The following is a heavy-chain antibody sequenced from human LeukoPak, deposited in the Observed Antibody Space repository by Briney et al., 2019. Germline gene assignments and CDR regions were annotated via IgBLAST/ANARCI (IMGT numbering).Heavy chain of an antibody. J-gene: IGHJ6*03. CDR1: GYSISSGYY. Sequence: SETLSLTCAVSGYSISSGYYWGWIRQPPGKGLEWIGSIYHSGSTYYNPSLKSRVTISVDTSKNQFSLKLSSVTAADTAVYYCARLGTGLVVPTIRYYYYYYMDVWGKGTTVTVSS. CDR3: ARLGTGLVVPTIRYYYYYYMDV. D-gene: IGHD2-2*01. CDR2: IYHSGST. V-gene: IGHV4-38-2*01.